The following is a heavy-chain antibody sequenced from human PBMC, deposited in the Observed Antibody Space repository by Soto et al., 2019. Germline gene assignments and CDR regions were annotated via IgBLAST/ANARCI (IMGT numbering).Heavy chain of an antibody. CDR1: GLIFRNYK. J-gene: IGHJ4*02. CDR3: ARDTNGLHY. D-gene: IGHD2-8*01. Sequence: PGGPLRLSCAASGLIFRNYKMHCHHQTTGKGLVWVSRISTDGSITDYADSVKGRFTVSRDNAKNTLYLQMNSLRVDDTAVYYCARDTNGLHYWGQGTLVTVSS. CDR2: ISTDGSIT. V-gene: IGHV3-74*01.